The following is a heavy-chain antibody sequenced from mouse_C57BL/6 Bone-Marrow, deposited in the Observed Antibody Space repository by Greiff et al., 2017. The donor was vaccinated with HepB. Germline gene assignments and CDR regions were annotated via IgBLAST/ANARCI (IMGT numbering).Heavy chain of an antibody. CDR1: GFTFTDYY. D-gene: IGHD1-1*01. V-gene: IGHV7-3*01. CDR3: ARYSWAYGSSSPVYAMDY. Sequence: EVQLVESGGGLVQPGGSLSLSCAASGFTFTDYYMSWVRQPPGKALEWLGFIRNKANGYTTEYSASVKGRFTISRDNSQSILYLQMNALRAEDSATYYCARYSWAYGSSSPVYAMDYWGQGTSVTVSS. CDR2: IRNKANGYTT. J-gene: IGHJ4*01.